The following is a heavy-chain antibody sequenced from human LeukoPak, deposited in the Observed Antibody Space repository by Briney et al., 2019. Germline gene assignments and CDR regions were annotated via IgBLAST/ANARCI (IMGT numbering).Heavy chain of an antibody. CDR1: GFTFSSYR. D-gene: IGHD6-19*01. J-gene: IGHJ4*02. CDR3: ARALTVAGTGY. CDR2: IKQDASEK. Sequence: PGGSLRLSCAASGFTFSSYRMSWVRQAPGKGLEWVANIKQDASEKYYVDSVKGRFTISRDNTKNSLYLQMNSLRAEDTAVYYCARALTVAGTGYWGQGTLVTVSS. V-gene: IGHV3-7*01.